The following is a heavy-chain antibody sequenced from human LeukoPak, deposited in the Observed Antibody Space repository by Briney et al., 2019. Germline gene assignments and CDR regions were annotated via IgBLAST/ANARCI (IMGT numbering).Heavy chain of an antibody. CDR1: GFTFSGYA. J-gene: IGHJ4*02. CDR3: ARNSASDYYFDY. Sequence: PGGSLRLSCAASGFTFSGYAMNWVRQAPGKGLEWVSGISGSGAGTYYADSVKGRFTISRDNSKNTLYLQMNSLRAEDMAVYYCARNSASDYYFDYWGQGTLVTVSS. V-gene: IGHV3-23*01. D-gene: IGHD2-21*02. CDR2: ISGSGAGT.